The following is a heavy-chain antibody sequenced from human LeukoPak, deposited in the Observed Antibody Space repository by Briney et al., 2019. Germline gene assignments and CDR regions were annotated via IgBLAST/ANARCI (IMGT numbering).Heavy chain of an antibody. J-gene: IGHJ5*02. CDR3: AIPYCGGDCSVS. D-gene: IGHD2-21*01. CDR1: GFTFSRYA. CDR2: IRYDASNE. Sequence: GGSLRLSCAASGFTFSRYAMNWVRQAPGKGLEWVALIRYDASNEYYADSVKGRFTISRDNSKNTLYLQMNTLRTEDTAVYYCAIPYCGGDCSVSWGQGTLVTVSS. V-gene: IGHV3-30*02.